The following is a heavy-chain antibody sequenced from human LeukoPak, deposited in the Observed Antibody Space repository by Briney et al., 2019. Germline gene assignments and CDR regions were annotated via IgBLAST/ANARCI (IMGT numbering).Heavy chain of an antibody. V-gene: IGHV5-51*01. CDR2: IYPGDSDT. CDR3: ARPRTGATRTSATYYFDY. J-gene: IGHJ4*02. CDR1: GYSFTSYW. Sequence: GESLKISCKGSGYSFTSYWICWVRQMPGKGLEWMGIIYPGDSDTRYSPSFQGQVTISADKSISTAYLQWSSLKASDTAMYYCARPRTGATRTSATYYFDYWGQGTLVTVSS. D-gene: IGHD1-26*01.